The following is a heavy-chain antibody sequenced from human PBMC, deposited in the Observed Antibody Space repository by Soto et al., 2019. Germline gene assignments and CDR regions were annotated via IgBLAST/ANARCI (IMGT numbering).Heavy chain of an antibody. D-gene: IGHD3-9*01. CDR1: GYTFTSYG. V-gene: IGHV1-18*01. CDR2: ISAYNGNT. Sequence: ASVKVSCRASGYTFTSYGISWVRQAPGQGLEWMGWISAYNGNTNYAQKLQGRVTMTTDTSTSTAYMELRSLRSDDTAVYYCARDYGDYDILTGTSWQYGMDVWGQGTTVTVSS. CDR3: ARDYGDYDILTGTSWQYGMDV. J-gene: IGHJ6*02.